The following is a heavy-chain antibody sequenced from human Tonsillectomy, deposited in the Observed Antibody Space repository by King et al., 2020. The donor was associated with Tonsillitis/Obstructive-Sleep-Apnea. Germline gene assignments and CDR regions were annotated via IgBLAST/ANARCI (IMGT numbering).Heavy chain of an antibody. CDR1: GFTFSSYS. D-gene: IGHD1-26*01. CDR2: ISGSSSYI. V-gene: IGHV3-21*02. Sequence: DVQLVEAGGGLVKPGGYLRLSCAASGFTFSSYSMNWVRQAPGKGLEWVSSISGSSSYIYYADSVKGRFTISRDNAKNSLYLQMNSLRAEDTAVYYCARVGKEPYYMDVWGKGTTVTVSS. CDR3: ARVGKEPYYMDV. J-gene: IGHJ6*03.